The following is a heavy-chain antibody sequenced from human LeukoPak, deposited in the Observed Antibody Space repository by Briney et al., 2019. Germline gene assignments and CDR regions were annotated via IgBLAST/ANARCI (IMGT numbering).Heavy chain of an antibody. J-gene: IGHJ5*02. Sequence: ASVKVSCKASGYTFTSYGISWVRQATGQGLEWMGWMNPNSGNTGYAQKFQGRVTMTRNTSISTAYMELSSLRSEDTAVYYCARGGGYSALDGIIIDPWGQGTLVTVSS. CDR2: MNPNSGNT. CDR1: GYTFTSYG. CDR3: ARGGGYSALDGIIIDP. D-gene: IGHD5-18*01. V-gene: IGHV1-8*02.